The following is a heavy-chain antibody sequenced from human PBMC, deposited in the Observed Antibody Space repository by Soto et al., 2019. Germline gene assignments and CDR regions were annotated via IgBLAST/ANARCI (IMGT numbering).Heavy chain of an antibody. Sequence: QVQLQESGPGLVKPSQTLSLTCTVSGGSISSGGYYWSWIRQHPGKVLEWIGYIYYSGSTNYNPSLQSRVTISVDTSKNKFSLKLSSVTAAETAVYYCARSGYSYGPNPLLYWGQGTLGTVSS. CDR1: GGSISSGGYY. V-gene: IGHV4-31*03. D-gene: IGHD5-18*01. CDR3: ARSGYSYGPNPLLY. CDR2: IYYSGST. J-gene: IGHJ4*02.